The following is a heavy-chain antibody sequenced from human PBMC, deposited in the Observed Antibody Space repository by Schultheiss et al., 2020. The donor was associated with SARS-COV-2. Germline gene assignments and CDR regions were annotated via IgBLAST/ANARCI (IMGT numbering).Heavy chain of an antibody. CDR1: GFTFSSYG. CDR3: ARGDSSGYYDY. CDR2: ISYDGSNK. Sequence: GESLKISCAASGFTFSSYGMHWVRQAPGKGLEWVAVISYDGSNKYYADSVKGRFTISRDNSKNTLYLQMNSLRAEDTAVYYCARGDSSGYYDYWGQGTLVTVSS. J-gene: IGHJ4*02. D-gene: IGHD3-22*01. V-gene: IGHV3-30*03.